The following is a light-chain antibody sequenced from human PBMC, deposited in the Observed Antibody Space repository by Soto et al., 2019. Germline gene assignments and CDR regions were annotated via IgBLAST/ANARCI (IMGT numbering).Light chain of an antibody. Sequence: DIVLTQSPSTLSLSPGQTATLSCRASQSVSSYLAWYQQKAGQAPRLLIYEGSNRATGIPTRFSGSGSGTDFTLTISGLEPEDFAAYYCQQRNNWPWTFGQGTKVEVK. J-gene: IGKJ1*01. CDR1: QSVSSY. V-gene: IGKV3-11*01. CDR2: EGS. CDR3: QQRNNWPWT.